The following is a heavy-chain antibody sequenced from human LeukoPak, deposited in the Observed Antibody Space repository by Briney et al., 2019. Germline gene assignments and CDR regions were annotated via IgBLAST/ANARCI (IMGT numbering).Heavy chain of an antibody. D-gene: IGHD6-19*01. V-gene: IGHV3-30*18. CDR2: ISYDGSNK. J-gene: IGHJ4*02. CDR1: GFTFSGYG. Sequence: GGSLRLSCAASGFTFSGYGMHWVRQAPGKGLEWVAVISYDGSNKYYADSVKGRFTISRDNSKNTLYLQMNSLRAEDTAVCYCGKGGASGWLFGYWGQGTLVTVSS. CDR3: GKGGASGWLFGY.